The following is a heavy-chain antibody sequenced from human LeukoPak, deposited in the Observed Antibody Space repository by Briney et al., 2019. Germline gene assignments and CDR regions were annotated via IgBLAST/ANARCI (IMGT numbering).Heavy chain of an antibody. Sequence: SQTLSLTCAISGDSFSSNSAAWNWIRQSPSRGLEWLRRTYYRSKWYNDYAGSVKSRITINPDTSKNQFFLQLNSVTPEDTAVYYCARDLGSRQPFEYWGQGTLVTVTS. CDR2: TYYRSKWYN. CDR3: ARDLGSRQPFEY. V-gene: IGHV6-1*01. J-gene: IGHJ4*02. D-gene: IGHD1-14*01. CDR1: GDSFSSNSAA.